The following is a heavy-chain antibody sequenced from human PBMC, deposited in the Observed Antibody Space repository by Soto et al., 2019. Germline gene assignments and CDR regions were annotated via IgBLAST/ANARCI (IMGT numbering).Heavy chain of an antibody. J-gene: IGHJ4*02. CDR3: AKFGMATTKRSPPYYIDY. CDR2: ISGSGGGT. CDR1: GFTFSSYA. Sequence: GGSLRLSCAASGFTFSSYAMSRVRQAPGKGLEWVSSISGSGGGTYYADSVKGRFTFSRDNSKNTLYLQMNSLRAEDTAVYYCAKFGMATTKRSPPYYIDYWGQGALVTVSS. D-gene: IGHD1-1*01. V-gene: IGHV3-23*01.